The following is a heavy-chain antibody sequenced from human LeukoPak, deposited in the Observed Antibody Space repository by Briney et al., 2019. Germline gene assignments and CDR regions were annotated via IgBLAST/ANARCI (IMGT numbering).Heavy chain of an antibody. V-gene: IGHV3-33*05. CDR1: GFTFISYD. CDR3: AKDLIAAAGTGFFDY. Sequence: GGSLRLSCAASGFTFISYDMHWVRQAPGKGLEWVAVISYDGSDKYYADSVKGRFTISRDNSKNTLYLRMNSLRAEDTAVYYCAKDLIAAAGTGFFDYWGQGTLVTVSS. J-gene: IGHJ4*02. D-gene: IGHD6-13*01. CDR2: ISYDGSDK.